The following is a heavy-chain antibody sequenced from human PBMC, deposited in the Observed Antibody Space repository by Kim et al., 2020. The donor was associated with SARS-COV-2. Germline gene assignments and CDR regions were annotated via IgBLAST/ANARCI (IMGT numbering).Heavy chain of an antibody. Sequence: NPSLKSRVTISVDTSKNQFSLKLSSVTAADTAVYYCARVRSGYYSFAFDIWGQGTMVTVSS. CDR3: ARVRSGYYSFAFDI. D-gene: IGHD3-22*01. J-gene: IGHJ3*02. V-gene: IGHV4-31*02.